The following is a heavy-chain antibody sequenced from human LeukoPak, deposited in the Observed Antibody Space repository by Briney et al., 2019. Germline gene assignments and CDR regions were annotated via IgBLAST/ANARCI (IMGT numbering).Heavy chain of an antibody. CDR3: ARDGTGVYNLVQY. CDR2: INPNSGGT. CDR1: GYTFTGYY. D-gene: IGHD5-24*01. J-gene: IGHJ4*02. V-gene: IGHV1-2*02. Sequence: ASVRVSCKASGYTFTGYYMHWVRQAPGQGLEWMGWINPNSGGTNYAQKFQGRVTMTRDTSISTAYMELNRLRSDDTAVYYCARDGTGVYNLVQYWGQGTLVTVSS.